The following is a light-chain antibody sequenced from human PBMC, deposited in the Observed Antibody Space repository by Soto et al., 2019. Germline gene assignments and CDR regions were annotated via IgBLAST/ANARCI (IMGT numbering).Light chain of an antibody. Sequence: EIVLTQSPGTLSLSPGERATLSCRASQSVSSSYLAWYQQKPGQAPRLLIYGASSRATGIPDRFSGSGSGTDFTLTISRLEPEDFAVYYCQQYGSSPPSITFCQGTRLEIK. J-gene: IGKJ5*01. CDR3: QQYGSSPPSIT. CDR2: GAS. V-gene: IGKV3-20*01. CDR1: QSVSSSY.